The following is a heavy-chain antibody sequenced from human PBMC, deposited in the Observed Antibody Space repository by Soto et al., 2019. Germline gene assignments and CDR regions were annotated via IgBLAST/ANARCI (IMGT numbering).Heavy chain of an antibody. V-gene: IGHV3-23*01. CDR3: AKNGPRSHYSSSSTDLDY. D-gene: IGHD6-6*01. CDR1: GFIFGSYG. Sequence: EVQLLETGGDLVQPGGSLRLSCAASGFIFGSYGMSWVRQAPGKGLEWGSAVSGPGDNTYYADSVKGRFTISRDNSRNTLYLQMNSLRAEDTAIYYCAKNGPRSHYSSSSTDLDYWGLGTLVTVSS. J-gene: IGHJ4*02. CDR2: VSGPGDNT.